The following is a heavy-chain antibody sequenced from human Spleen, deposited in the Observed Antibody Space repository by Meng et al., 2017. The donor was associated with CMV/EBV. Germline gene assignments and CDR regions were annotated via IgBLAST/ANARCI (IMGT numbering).Heavy chain of an antibody. CDR1: GDTFSLYA. V-gene: IGHV1-69*10. J-gene: IGHJ2*01. CDR2: IILITGIP. CDR3: ARVSEYWYFDV. D-gene: IGHD3-3*01. Sequence: SVKVSCKASGDTFSLYAISWVRQAPGQGLEWMGGIILITGIPNYAQKFQGRVSITVDKLTNTAYMELNSLRSEDTAVYYCARVSEYWYFDVWGRGTQVTVSS.